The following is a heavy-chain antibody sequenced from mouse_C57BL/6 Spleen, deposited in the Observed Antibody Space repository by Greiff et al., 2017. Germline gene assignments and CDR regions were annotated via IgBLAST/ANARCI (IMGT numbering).Heavy chain of an antibody. CDR2: ISDGVSYT. Sequence: VQLKESGGGLVKPGGSLKLSCAASGFTFSSYAMSWVRQTPEKRLEWVATISDGVSYTYYPNNVKGRFTISRDNAKNNLYLQMSHLKSEDTAMYYCARGHDYDVYWYFDVWGTGTTVTVSS. D-gene: IGHD2-4*01. CDR3: ARGHDYDVYWYFDV. CDR1: GFTFSSYA. J-gene: IGHJ1*03. V-gene: IGHV5-4*01.